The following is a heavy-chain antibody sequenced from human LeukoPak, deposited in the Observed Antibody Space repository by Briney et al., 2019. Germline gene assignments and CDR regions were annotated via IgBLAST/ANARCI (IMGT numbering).Heavy chain of an antibody. Sequence: ASVKVSCKASGGTFSSYAISWVRQAPGQGLEWMGGIIPIFGTANYAQKFQGRVTITADESTSTAYMELSSLRSEDTAVYYCATTVTTMVTYYYYMDVWGKGTTVTVSS. CDR3: ATTVTTMVTYYYYMDV. CDR2: IIPIFGTA. D-gene: IGHD4-17*01. V-gene: IGHV1-69*13. J-gene: IGHJ6*03. CDR1: GGTFSSYA.